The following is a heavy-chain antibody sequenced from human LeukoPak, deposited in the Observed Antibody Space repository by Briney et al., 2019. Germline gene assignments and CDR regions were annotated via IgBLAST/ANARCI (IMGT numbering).Heavy chain of an antibody. CDR3: ARELPREVTLDY. Sequence: PGGSLRLSCAASGFTFETYAMHWVRQGPGEGLEWVSGITWNGVAIDYADSVRGRFTISRDNAKNMLYLQMNSLRAEDTAIYYCARELPREVTLDYWGQGTLVTVSS. CDR1: GFTFETYA. D-gene: IGHD2-21*02. V-gene: IGHV3-9*01. J-gene: IGHJ4*02. CDR2: ITWNGVAI.